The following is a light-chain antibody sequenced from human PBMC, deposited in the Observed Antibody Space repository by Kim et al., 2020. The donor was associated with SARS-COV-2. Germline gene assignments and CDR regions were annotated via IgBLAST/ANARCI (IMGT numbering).Light chain of an antibody. CDR3: QQYHKWPYT. J-gene: IGKJ2*01. CDR2: TAS. CDR1: QSVFRN. Sequence: EIVMTQSPDTLSVSPGERASLSCRANQSVFRNLAWYQQIPGRAPRLRFSTASARASAIPARFRGGGSGTEFTLTISNLQSDDLAVYYCQQYHKWPYTFGQGTKLEI. V-gene: IGKV3-15*01.